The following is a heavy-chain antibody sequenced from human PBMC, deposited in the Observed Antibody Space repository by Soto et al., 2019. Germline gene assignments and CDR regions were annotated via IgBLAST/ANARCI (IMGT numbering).Heavy chain of an antibody. Sequence: SETLSLTCTVSGDSISSDGYYWSWMRQHPGKGLEWIGYIYYSGSSYYNPSLKSRVTISVDASKNQFSLKVSSVTAADTAVYYRARVSYGMDVWGQGTTVTVSS. V-gene: IGHV4-31*03. CDR2: IYYSGSS. J-gene: IGHJ6*02. CDR3: ARVSYGMDV. CDR1: GDSISSDGYY.